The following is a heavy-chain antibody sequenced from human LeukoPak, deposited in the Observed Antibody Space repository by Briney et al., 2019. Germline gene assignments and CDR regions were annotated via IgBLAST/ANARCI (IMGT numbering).Heavy chain of an antibody. CDR3: AKVGAGPGSYTHFGY. CDR1: QSTFNSYV. D-gene: IGHD3-10*01. J-gene: IGHJ4*02. CDR2: ISGSGGST. V-gene: IGHV3-23*01. Sequence: GGSLRLSCAASQSTFNSYVMTWVRQAPGKGLEWVSGISGSGGSTYYADSVKGRFTISRDNSKNTVYLQMNSLRAEDTAVYYCAKVGAGPGSYTHFGYWGQGTLVTVSS.